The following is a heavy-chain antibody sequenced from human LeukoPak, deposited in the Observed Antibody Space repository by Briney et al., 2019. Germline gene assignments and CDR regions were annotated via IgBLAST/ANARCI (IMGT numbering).Heavy chain of an antibody. CDR2: INPNSGGA. V-gene: IGHV1-2*02. Sequence: ASVKVSCKASGDTFSNYAINWVRQAPGQGLEWMGWINPNSGGANYAQKFQGRVTMTRDTSISTAYMELSRLRSDDTAVYYCAREPIPSTVIPFFDYWGQGTLVTVSS. CDR1: GDTFSNYA. D-gene: IGHD4-17*01. J-gene: IGHJ4*02. CDR3: AREPIPSTVIPFFDY.